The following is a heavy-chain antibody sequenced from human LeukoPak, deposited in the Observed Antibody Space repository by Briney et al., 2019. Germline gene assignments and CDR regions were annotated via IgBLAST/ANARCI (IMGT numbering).Heavy chain of an antibody. CDR1: GGSISSGGYS. CDR3: ARGSGAFDY. D-gene: IGHD3-10*01. V-gene: IGHV4-30-2*01. CDR2: IYHSGST. J-gene: IGHJ4*02. Sequence: TLSLTCAVSGGSISSGGYSWSWIRQPPGKGLEWIGYIYHSGSTYYNPSLKSRVTISVDRSKNQFSLKLSSVTAADTAVYYCARGSGAFDYWGQGTLVTVSS.